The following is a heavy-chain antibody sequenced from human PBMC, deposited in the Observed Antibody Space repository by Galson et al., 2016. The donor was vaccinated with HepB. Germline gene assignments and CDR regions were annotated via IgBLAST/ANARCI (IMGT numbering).Heavy chain of an antibody. Sequence: SLRLSCAASGFPTFTNFAMSWVRQAPGKGLEWVSTMSGSGRGTFYADSVKGRFTISRDNSKNTLYLQMNSLRAEDTAVYYCAKHQRITVFRFDPWGQGTLVTVSS. CDR2: MSGSGRGT. J-gene: IGHJ5*02. CDR1: GFPTFTNFA. V-gene: IGHV3-23*01. CDR3: AKHQRITVFRFDP. D-gene: IGHD3-3*01.